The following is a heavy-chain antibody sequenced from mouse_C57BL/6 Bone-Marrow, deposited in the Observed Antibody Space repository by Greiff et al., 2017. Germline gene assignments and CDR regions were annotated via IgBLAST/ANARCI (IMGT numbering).Heavy chain of an antibody. J-gene: IGHJ4*01. V-gene: IGHV3-6*01. CDR1: GYSITSGYY. CDR2: ISYDGSN. CDR3: ARGGMDY. Sequence: EVQLQESGPGLVKPSQSLSLTCSVPGYSITSGYYWNWIRQFPGNKLEWMGYISYDGSNNYNPSLKNRISITRDTSKNPFFLKLKSVTTEDTATYYCARGGMDYWGQGTSVTVSS.